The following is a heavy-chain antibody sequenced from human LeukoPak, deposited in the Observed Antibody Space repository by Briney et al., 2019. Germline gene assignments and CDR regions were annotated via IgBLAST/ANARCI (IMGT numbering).Heavy chain of an antibody. D-gene: IGHD3/OR15-3a*01. CDR3: ARLDPQSDKDY. CDR2: INYRGET. J-gene: IGHJ4*02. Sequence: PSETLSLTCTVSGGSISRSTYSWGWIRQSPGKGLEWIGNINYRGETYQNPSLRSRVTISVDTAKNQFSLTLRSVTATDTAVYYCARLDPQSDKDYWGQGTLVTVSS. CDR1: GGSISRSTYS. V-gene: IGHV4-39*01.